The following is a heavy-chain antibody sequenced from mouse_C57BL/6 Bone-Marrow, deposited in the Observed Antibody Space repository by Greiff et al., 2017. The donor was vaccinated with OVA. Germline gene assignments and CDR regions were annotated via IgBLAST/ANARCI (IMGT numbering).Heavy chain of an antibody. J-gene: IGHJ4*01. CDR1: GYTFTSYW. V-gene: IGHV1-64*01. CDR3: ARSGCYGNSFFYAMDY. Sequence: QVQLQQPGAELVKPGASVKLSCKASGYTFTSYWMHWVKQRPGQGLEWIGMIHPNSGSTNYNEKFKSKATLTVDKSSSTAYMQLSSLTSEDSAVYYCARSGCYGNSFFYAMDYWGQGTSVTVSS. D-gene: IGHD2-1*01. CDR2: IHPNSGST.